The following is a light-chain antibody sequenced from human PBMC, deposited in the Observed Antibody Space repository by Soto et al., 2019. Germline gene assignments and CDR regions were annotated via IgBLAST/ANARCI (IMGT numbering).Light chain of an antibody. V-gene: IGKV1-9*01. Sequence: IQLTQSPSSLSASVGDRVTITCRASQGISSYLAWYQQKPGKAPKLLIYAASTLQSGVPSRFSGSGSGTDFTLTISCLQSEDFATYYCQQYDSYPRTFGQGTKVDIK. CDR3: QQYDSYPRT. CDR2: AAS. CDR1: QGISSY. J-gene: IGKJ1*01.